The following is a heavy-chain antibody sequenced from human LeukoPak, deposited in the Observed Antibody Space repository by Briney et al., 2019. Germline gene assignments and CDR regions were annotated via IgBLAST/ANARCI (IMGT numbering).Heavy chain of an antibody. CDR3: ARPALWFGEFTHFDY. D-gene: IGHD3-10*01. Sequence: ASVRVSCKASGYSISGYYVNWVRQAPGQGLEWMGWVNPNSGDIDYSQKFRGRVTMTWDTSISTAYMELTGLTSDDTAMYYCARPALWFGEFTHFDYWGQGTPVTVSS. J-gene: IGHJ4*02. CDR2: VNPNSGDI. CDR1: GYSISGYY. V-gene: IGHV1-2*02.